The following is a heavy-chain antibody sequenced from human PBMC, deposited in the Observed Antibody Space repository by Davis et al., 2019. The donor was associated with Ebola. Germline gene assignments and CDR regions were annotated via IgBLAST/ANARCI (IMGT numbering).Heavy chain of an antibody. Sequence: ASVKVSCKASGYTFTSYTMHWVRQAPGQRLEWMGWINAGNGNTKYSQKFQGRVTITRDTSASTAYMELSSLRSEDTAVYYCARDWGIWQWRSFGMDVWGQGTTVTVSS. CDR2: INAGNGNT. J-gene: IGHJ6*02. D-gene: IGHD6-19*01. V-gene: IGHV1-3*01. CDR3: ARDWGIWQWRSFGMDV. CDR1: GYTFTSYT.